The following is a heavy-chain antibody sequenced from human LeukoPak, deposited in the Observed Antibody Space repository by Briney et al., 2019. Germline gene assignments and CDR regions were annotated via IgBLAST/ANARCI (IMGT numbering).Heavy chain of an antibody. Sequence: PSQTLSLTCTVSGGSISSGDYYWSWIRQPPGKGLEWIGYIYYSGSTYYNPSLKSRVTISVDTSKNQFSLKLSSVTAEDTAVYYCAKEHCGGDCYWPYYYYGMDVWGQGTTVTVSS. CDR3: AKEHCGGDCYWPYYYYGMDV. D-gene: IGHD2-21*02. V-gene: IGHV4-30-4*01. J-gene: IGHJ6*02. CDR2: IYYSGST. CDR1: GGSISSGDYY.